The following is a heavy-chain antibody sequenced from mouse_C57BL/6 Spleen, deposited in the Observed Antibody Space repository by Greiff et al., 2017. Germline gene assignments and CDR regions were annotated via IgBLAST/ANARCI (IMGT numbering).Heavy chain of an antibody. J-gene: IGHJ4*01. CDR2: IWSDGST. CDR1: GFSLTSYG. V-gene: IGHV2-6-1*01. CDR3: ARQGEGGYYAMDY. Sequence: VQLKQSGPGLVAPSQSLSITCTVSGFSLTSYGVHWVRQPPGKGLEWLVVIWSDGSTTYNSALKSRLSISKDNSESQVFLKMNSLQTDDTARYYCARQGEGGYYAMDYWGQGTSVTVSS.